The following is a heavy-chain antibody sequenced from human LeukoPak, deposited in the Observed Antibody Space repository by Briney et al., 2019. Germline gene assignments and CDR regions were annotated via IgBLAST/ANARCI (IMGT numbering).Heavy chain of an antibody. D-gene: IGHD3-10*01. J-gene: IGHJ4*02. Sequence: QPGRSLRLSCAASGFTFSSYAMHWVRQAPGKGLEYVSAISSNGGSTYYANSVKGRFTISRDNSKNTLYLQVGSLRAEDVAVYYCARGFPSPDKRPCWGQGTLVTVSS. V-gene: IGHV3-64*01. CDR2: ISSNGGST. CDR3: ARGFPSPDKRPC. CDR1: GFTFSSYA.